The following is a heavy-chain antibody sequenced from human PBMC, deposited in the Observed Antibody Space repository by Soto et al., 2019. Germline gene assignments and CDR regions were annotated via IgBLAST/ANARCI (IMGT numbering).Heavy chain of an antibody. CDR2: IWYDGSNK. J-gene: IGHJ4*02. Sequence: GGSLRLSCAASGFTFSSSAMSWVRQAPGKGLEWVAVIWYDGSNKYYADSVKGRFTISRDNSKNTLYLQMNSLRAEDTAVYYCASMYDSSGYAIDYWGQGTLVTVSS. V-gene: IGHV3-33*08. CDR1: GFTFSSSA. CDR3: ASMYDSSGYAIDY. D-gene: IGHD3-22*01.